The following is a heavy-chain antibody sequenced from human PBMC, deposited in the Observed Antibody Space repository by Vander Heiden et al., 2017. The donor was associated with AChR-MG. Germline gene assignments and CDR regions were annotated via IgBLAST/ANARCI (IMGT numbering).Heavy chain of an antibody. V-gene: IGHV3-30-3*01. J-gene: IGHJ4*02. D-gene: IGHD1-26*01. CDR1: GFPFSSYA. Sequence: QVQLVESGGGVVQPGRSLRLSCPASGFPFSSYAMHWVRQAPGKGLEWVAVISYDGSNKYYADSVKGRFTISRDNSKNTLYLQMNSLRAEDTAVYYCARWYSGSYLLDYWGQGTLVTVSS. CDR3: ARWYSGSYLLDY. CDR2: ISYDGSNK.